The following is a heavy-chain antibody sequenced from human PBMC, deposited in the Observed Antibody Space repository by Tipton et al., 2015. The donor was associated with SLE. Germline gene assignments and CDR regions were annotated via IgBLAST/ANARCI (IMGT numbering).Heavy chain of an antibody. CDR2: IYYSGST. Sequence: TLSLTCTVSGGSISSSSYYWGWIRQPPGKGLEWIGSIYYSGSTYYNPSLKSRVTISVDTSKNQFSLKLSSVTAADTAVFYCARPNTSGWVFDYWGQGTLVTVSS. CDR3: ARPNTSGWVFDY. V-gene: IGHV4-39*01. D-gene: IGHD6-19*01. J-gene: IGHJ4*02. CDR1: GGSISSSSYY.